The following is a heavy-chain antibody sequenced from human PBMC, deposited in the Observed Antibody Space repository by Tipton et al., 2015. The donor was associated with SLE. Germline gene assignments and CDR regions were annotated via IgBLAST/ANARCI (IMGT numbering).Heavy chain of an antibody. Sequence: LRLSCTVSGASVSSHYWNWIRQTPGKGLEWIGEISHTGSTNFNPSLKSRVAISADTSKRQFSLKLSSVTAADTAVYYCATRGSSSWYFFDYWGQGTLVTVSS. V-gene: IGHV4-34*01. D-gene: IGHD6-13*01. CDR3: ATRGSSSWYFFDY. CDR2: ISHTGST. J-gene: IGHJ4*02. CDR1: GASVSSHY.